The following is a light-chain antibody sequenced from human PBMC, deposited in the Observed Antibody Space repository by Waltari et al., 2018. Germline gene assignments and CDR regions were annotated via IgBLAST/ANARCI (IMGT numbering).Light chain of an antibody. CDR2: GAS. J-gene: IGKJ1*01. Sequence: EIVLTQSPGPLSLSPGESATLPCRASQSVRGSLALYQQKAGQAPRLLIYGASSRATGIPDRFSGGGSGTDFSLTISRLEPEDFAVYYCQHYVRLPATFGQGTKVEI. CDR3: QHYVRLPAT. CDR1: QSVRGS. V-gene: IGKV3-20*01.